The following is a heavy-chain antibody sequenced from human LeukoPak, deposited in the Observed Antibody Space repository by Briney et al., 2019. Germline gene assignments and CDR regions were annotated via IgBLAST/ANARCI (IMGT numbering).Heavy chain of an antibody. CDR3: ARCAVAAAGDY. CDR2: IMGSGDIT. CDR1: VFSLLSYV. V-gene: IGHV3-23*01. Sequence: PGGSLRLSRASSVFSLLSYVMTWVRQAPGKGLAGVSIIMGSGDITYYADSVKGRFTISRDNAENSLFLHMNSLRAEDTAVYYCARCAVAAAGDYWGRGTLVTVSS. D-gene: IGHD6-13*01. J-gene: IGHJ4*02.